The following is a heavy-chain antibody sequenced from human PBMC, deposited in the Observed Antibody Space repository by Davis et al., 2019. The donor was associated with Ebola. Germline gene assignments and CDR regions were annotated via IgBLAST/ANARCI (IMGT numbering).Heavy chain of an antibody. Sequence: KVSCKGSGYSFTSYWISWVRQMPGKGLEWMGRIDPSDSYTNYSPSFQGHVTISADKSISTAYLQWSSLKASDTAMYYCARLNRAAGKPYYYYGMDVWGQGTTVTVSS. CDR2: IDPSDSYT. V-gene: IGHV5-10-1*01. CDR1: GYSFTSYW. D-gene: IGHD6-13*01. CDR3: ARLNRAAGKPYYYYGMDV. J-gene: IGHJ6*02.